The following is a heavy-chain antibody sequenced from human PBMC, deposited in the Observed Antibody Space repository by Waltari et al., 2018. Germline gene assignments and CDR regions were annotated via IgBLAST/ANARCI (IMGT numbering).Heavy chain of an antibody. D-gene: IGHD6-13*01. CDR3: ARSYSSSWYYYYGMDV. Sequence: EVQLLESGGGLVQPGGSLRLSCAASGFTFSSYAMSWVRQAPGKGLEWVSAISGSGGSTYDADSVKGRFTISRDNSKNTLYLQMNSLRAEDTAVYYCARSYSSSWYYYYGMDVWGQGTTVTVSS. CDR2: ISGSGGST. J-gene: IGHJ6*02. V-gene: IGHV3-23*01. CDR1: GFTFSSYA.